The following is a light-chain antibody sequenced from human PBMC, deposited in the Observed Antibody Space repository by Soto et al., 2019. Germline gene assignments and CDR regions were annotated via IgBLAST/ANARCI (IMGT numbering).Light chain of an antibody. V-gene: IGLV2-8*01. CDR3: SSYASGNAYV. J-gene: IGLJ1*01. CDR1: SRDVGGYDY. CDR2: ELN. Sequence: QSVLTQPPSASGSPRQSVTISCTGTSRDVGGYDYVSWYQQHPGKAPKLIIYELNNRPSGVPDRFSGSKSGNTASLTVSGLQAEDEADYYCSSYASGNAYVFGTGTKLTVL.